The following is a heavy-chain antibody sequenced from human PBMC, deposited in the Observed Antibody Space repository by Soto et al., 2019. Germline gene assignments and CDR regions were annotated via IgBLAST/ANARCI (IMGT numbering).Heavy chain of an antibody. CDR1: GFTFSSYA. J-gene: IGHJ6*02. CDR2: ISYDGSNK. Sequence: ESGGGVVQPGRSLRLSCAASGFTFSSYAMHWVRQAPGKGLEWVAVISYDGSNKYYADSVKGRFTISRDNSKNTLYLQMNSLRAEDTAVYYCARVRTVTTTRGDYYYYGMDVWGQGTTVTVSS. V-gene: IGHV3-30-3*01. D-gene: IGHD4-17*01. CDR3: ARVRTVTTTRGDYYYYGMDV.